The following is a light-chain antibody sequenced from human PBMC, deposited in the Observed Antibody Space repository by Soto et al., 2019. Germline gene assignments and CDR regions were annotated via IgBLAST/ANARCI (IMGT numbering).Light chain of an antibody. CDR1: ISDVGGFEY. Sequence: QCVLSQPSSLSGSPGQSITISCTGTISDVGGFEYVSWYQHQPGKAPKLIIYDVTKRPSGVSNRFSGSKSGNTASLTISGIQAEDEGDYYCGSITRSSTSVFRTGTKVTVL. CDR3: GSITRSSTSV. J-gene: IGLJ1*01. V-gene: IGLV2-14*01. CDR2: DVT.